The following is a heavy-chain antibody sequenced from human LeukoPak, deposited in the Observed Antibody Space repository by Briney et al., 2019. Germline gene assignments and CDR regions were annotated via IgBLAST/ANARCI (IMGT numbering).Heavy chain of an antibody. CDR3: ARGSYYDFWSGYRCYFDY. Sequence: PSETLSLTCAVYGGSFSGYYWSWIRQPPGKGLEWIGEINHRGSTNYNPSLKSRVTISVDTSKNQFSLKLSSVTAADTAVCYCARGSYYDFWSGYRCYFDYWGQGTLVTVSS. D-gene: IGHD3-3*01. J-gene: IGHJ4*02. V-gene: IGHV4-34*01. CDR2: INHRGST. CDR1: GGSFSGYY.